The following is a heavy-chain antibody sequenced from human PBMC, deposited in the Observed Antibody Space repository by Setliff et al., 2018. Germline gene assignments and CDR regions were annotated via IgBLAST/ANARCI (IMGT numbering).Heavy chain of an antibody. CDR3: AKDFGYSSGWRS. Sequence: PGGSLRLSCALSGFIFSEHHIDWVRQSPGKGLEWVGRSRNKNQGYSKVYAASVKGRFTISRDNSKNTLYLQMNSLRAEDTAVYYCAKDFGYSSGWRSWGQGTLVTVSS. D-gene: IGHD6-19*01. J-gene: IGHJ4*02. V-gene: IGHV3-72*01. CDR2: SRNKNQGYSK. CDR1: GFIFSEHH.